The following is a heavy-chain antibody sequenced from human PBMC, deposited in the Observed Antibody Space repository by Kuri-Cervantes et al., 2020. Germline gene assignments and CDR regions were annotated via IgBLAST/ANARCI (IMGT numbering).Heavy chain of an antibody. CDR3: ARVGHDYGDYLYAFDI. J-gene: IGHJ3*02. Sequence: GESLKISCAASGIPFSRYAMCWVRQAPGKGLEWVSAISGSGGSTYYADSGKGRFTISRDNFKNTLYLQMKSLRAEDTAVYYCARVGHDYGDYLYAFDIWGQGTMVTVSS. D-gene: IGHD4-17*01. V-gene: IGHV3-23*01. CDR1: GIPFSRYA. CDR2: ISGSGGST.